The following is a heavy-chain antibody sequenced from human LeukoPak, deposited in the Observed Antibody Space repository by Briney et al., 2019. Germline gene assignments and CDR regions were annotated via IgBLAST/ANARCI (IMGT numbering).Heavy chain of an antibody. D-gene: IGHD5-18*01. CDR3: ARDGYSYGQGDNPVYFDY. CDR1: GGSISSSSYY. V-gene: IGHV4-61*01. Sequence: PSETLSLTCTVSGGSISSSSYYWSWIRQPPGKGLEWIGYIYYSGSTNYNPSLKSRVTISVDTSKNQFSLKLSSVTAADTAVYYCARDGYSYGQGDNPVYFDYWGQGTLVTVSS. CDR2: IYYSGST. J-gene: IGHJ4*02.